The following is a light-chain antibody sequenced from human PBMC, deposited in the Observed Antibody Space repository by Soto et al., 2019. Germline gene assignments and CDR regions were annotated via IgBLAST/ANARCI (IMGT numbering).Light chain of an antibody. J-gene: IGLJ3*02. CDR3: ETWDSNNWG. CDR2: LEGSGSY. CDR1: SGHSSYI. Sequence: QSVLTQSSSASASLGSSVKLTCTLSSGHSSYIIAWHQQQPGKAPRYLMKLEGSGSYNKGSGVPDRFSGSSSGADRYLTISNLQSEDEADYYCETWDSNNWGFGGGTKVTVL. V-gene: IGLV4-60*03.